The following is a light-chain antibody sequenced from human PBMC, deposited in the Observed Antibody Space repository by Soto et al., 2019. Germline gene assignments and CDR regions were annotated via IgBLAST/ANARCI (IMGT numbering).Light chain of an antibody. J-gene: IGKJ1*01. CDR2: GAS. CDR3: QQYNNWWT. V-gene: IGKV3-15*01. Sequence: EIVMTQSPATLSVSPGERATLSCRASQSVSNNLAWYQKKPGQAPRLLIYGASTRATGIPTRYSGSGSGTESTLTISSLQSEDFAFYDCQQYNNWWTFGQGTRVDIK. CDR1: QSVSNN.